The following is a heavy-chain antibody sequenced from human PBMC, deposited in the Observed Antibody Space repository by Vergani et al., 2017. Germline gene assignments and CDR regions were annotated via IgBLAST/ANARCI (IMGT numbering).Heavy chain of an antibody. V-gene: IGHV1-69*01. J-gene: IGHJ6*03. Sequence: QVQLVQSGAEVKKPGSSVKVSCKASGGTFSSYAISWVRQAPGQGLEWMGGIIPIFGTANYAQKFQGRVTITADESTSTSYMELSSLRSEDTAVYYCARGRAPRGRIAMIVDDYYYMDVWGKGTTVTGSS. CDR2: IIPIFGTA. D-gene: IGHD3-22*01. CDR1: GGTFSSYA. CDR3: ARGRAPRGRIAMIVDDYYYMDV.